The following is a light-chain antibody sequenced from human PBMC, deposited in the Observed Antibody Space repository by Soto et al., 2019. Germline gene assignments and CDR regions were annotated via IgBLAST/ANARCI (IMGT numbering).Light chain of an antibody. J-gene: IGLJ1*01. CDR2: EVN. CDR3: CSYAGSNNYV. CDR1: GSDVGAYNY. V-gene: IGLV2-8*01. Sequence: QSALTQPPPASGSPGQSVTISCTGTGSDVGAYNYVSWYRQYPGKAPKLVIFEVNKRPSGVPDRISGSKSGITASLTVSGLQAEDEADYYCCSYAGSNNYVFGTGTKLTVL.